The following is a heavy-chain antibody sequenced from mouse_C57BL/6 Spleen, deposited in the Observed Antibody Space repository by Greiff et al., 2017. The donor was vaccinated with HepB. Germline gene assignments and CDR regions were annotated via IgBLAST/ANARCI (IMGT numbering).Heavy chain of an antibody. Sequence: QVQLQQSGAELVRPGASVTLSCKASGYTFTDYEMHWVKQTPVHGLEWIGAIDPETGGTAYNQKFKGKAILTADKSSSTAYMELRSLTSEASAVYYCTRSGPSFDYWGKGTTLTVSS. CDR1: GYTFTDYE. CDR3: TRSGPSFDY. D-gene: IGHD3-1*01. V-gene: IGHV1-15*01. J-gene: IGHJ2*01. CDR2: IDPETGGT.